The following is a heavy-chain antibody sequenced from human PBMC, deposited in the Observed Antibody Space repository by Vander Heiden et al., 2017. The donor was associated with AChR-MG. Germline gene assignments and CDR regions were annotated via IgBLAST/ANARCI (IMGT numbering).Heavy chain of an antibody. D-gene: IGHD6-6*01. CDR1: GFTFSSYG. J-gene: IGHJ6*03. V-gene: IGHV3-30*18. CDR3: AKGRPFYYYYMDV. CDR2: ISYDGSNK. Sequence: QVQLVESGGGVVQPGRSLRLSCAASGFTFSSYGMHWVRQAPGKGLEWVAVISYDGSNKYYADSVKGRFTISRDNSKNTLYLQMNSLRAEDTAVYYCAKGRPFYYYYMDVWGKGTAVTVSS.